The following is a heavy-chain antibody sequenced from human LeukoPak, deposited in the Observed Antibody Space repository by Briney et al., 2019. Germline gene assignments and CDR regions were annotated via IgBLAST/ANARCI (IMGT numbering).Heavy chain of an antibody. J-gene: IGHJ4*02. CDR1: GGSISSYY. D-gene: IGHD6-13*01. CDR3: ARSSSWFHFDY. Sequence: PSETLPLTCTVSGGSISSYYWSWIRQPPGKGLEWIGYIYYSGSTNYNPSLKSRVTISVDTSKNQFSLKLSSVTAADTAVYYCARSSSWFHFDYWGQGTLVTVSS. CDR2: IYYSGST. V-gene: IGHV4-59*01.